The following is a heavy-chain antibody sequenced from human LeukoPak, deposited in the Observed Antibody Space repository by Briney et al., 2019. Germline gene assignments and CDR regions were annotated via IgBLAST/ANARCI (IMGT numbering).Heavy chain of an antibody. V-gene: IGHV4-59*01. CDR2: IYYSGST. D-gene: IGHD6-13*01. CDR3: ARDGSSWHGMDV. Sequence: SETLSLTCTVSGGSISSYYWSWIRQPPGKGLEWIGYIYYSGSTNYNPSLKSRVTISVDTSKNQFSLKLSSVTAADTAAYYCARDGSSWHGMDVWGQGTTVTVSS. CDR1: GGSISSYY. J-gene: IGHJ6*02.